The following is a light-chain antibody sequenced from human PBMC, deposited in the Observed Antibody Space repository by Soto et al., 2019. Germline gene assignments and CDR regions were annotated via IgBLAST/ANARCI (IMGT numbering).Light chain of an antibody. CDR2: AAS. Sequence: DIQMTQSPSSLSASVGDRVTITCRASQSIGSLLAWYQQKPGXAPKLLIYAASSLESGVPSRFSGSGSGTEFTLTISRLQPYDFATYYCQQYNSYSSWTFCQGTKVHIK. V-gene: IGKV1-5*01. CDR3: QQYNSYSSWT. J-gene: IGKJ1*01. CDR1: QSIGSL.